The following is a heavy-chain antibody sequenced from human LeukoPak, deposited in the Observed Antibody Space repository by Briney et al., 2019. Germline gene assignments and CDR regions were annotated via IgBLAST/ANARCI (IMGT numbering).Heavy chain of an antibody. D-gene: IGHD2-15*01. CDR1: GYTFSDYY. CDR3: ARGYCSGGSCYLVENWFDF. Sequence: ASVKASCKASGYTFSDYYMYWLRQAPGEGLEWMGRINPKSGDTNYAQNFQGRVTMTRDTSMNTAYMELSRLRSDDTAVYFCARGYCSGGSCYLVENWFDFWGQGTLVTVSS. V-gene: IGHV1-2*06. CDR2: INPKSGDT. J-gene: IGHJ5*01.